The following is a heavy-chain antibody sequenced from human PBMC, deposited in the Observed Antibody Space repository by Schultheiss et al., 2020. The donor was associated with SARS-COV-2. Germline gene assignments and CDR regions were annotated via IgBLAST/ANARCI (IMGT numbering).Heavy chain of an antibody. CDR3: ARDLWGDGYYYYGMDV. V-gene: IGHV3-21*01. Sequence: GESLKISCAASGFTFSSYAMNWVRQAPGKGLEWVSSISSSSSYIYYADSVKGRFTISRDNAKNSLYLQMNSLRAEDTAVYYCARDLWGDGYYYYGMDVWGQGTTVTVSS. J-gene: IGHJ6*02. D-gene: IGHD3-16*01. CDR2: ISSSSSYI. CDR1: GFTFSSYA.